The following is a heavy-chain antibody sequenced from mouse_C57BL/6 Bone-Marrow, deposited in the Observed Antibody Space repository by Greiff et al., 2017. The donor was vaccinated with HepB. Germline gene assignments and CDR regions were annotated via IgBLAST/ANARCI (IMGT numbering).Heavy chain of an antibody. CDR3: ARLGARCPFAY. J-gene: IGHJ3*01. CDR1: GYTFTSYW. Sequence: QVQLQQPGAELVKPGASVKLSCKASGYTFTSYWMQWVKQRPGQGLEWLGEIDPSDSYTNYNHKFKGKGTLTVDTSSSTAYMQLSSLTSEDSAVYYCARLGARCPFAYGGQGTLVTVSA. CDR2: IDPSDSYT. V-gene: IGHV1-50*01.